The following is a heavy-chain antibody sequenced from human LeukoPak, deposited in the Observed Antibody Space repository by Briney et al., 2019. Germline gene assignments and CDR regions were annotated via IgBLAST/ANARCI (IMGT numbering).Heavy chain of an antibody. J-gene: IGHJ6*04. CDR1: GFTFSDYY. CDR2: IYYSGST. Sequence: GSLRLSCAASGFTFSDYYMSWIRQAPGKGLEWIGYIYYSGSTNYNPSLKSRVTISVDTSKNQFSLKLSSVTAADTAVYYCARVLRYCSGGSCYERFYGMDVWGKGTTVTVSS. V-gene: IGHV4-59*01. CDR3: ARVLRYCSGGSCYERFYGMDV. D-gene: IGHD2-15*01.